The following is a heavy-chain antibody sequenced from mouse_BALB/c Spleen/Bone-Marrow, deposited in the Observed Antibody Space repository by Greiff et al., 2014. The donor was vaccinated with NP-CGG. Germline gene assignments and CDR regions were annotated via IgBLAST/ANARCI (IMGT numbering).Heavy chain of an antibody. J-gene: IGHJ4*01. CDR2: IWADGST. CDR1: GFSLTSYG. D-gene: IGHD1-2*01. CDR3: ARITTATGAMDY. V-gene: IGHV2-9*02. Sequence: VQLVESGPGLVAPSQSLSISCTVSGFSLTSYGVHWVRQPPGKGLERLGVIWADGSTNYNSALMSRLGNSKDNSKSQVFLKMNSLQTDDTAMYYCARITTATGAMDYWGQGTSVTVSS.